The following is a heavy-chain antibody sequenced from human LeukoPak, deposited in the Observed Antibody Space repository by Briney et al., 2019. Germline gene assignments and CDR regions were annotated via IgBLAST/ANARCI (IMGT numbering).Heavy chain of an antibody. CDR1: GITLSNYG. CDR3: AKRGVVIRVILVGFHKEAYYFDS. V-gene: IGHV3-23*01. Sequence: GGSLRLSCAVSGITLSNYGMTWVRQAPGKGLEWVAGISDSGGSTNYAYSVKGRFPISRDNPKNTLYLQMTSLRADDTAVYFCAKRGVVIRVILVGFHKEAYYFDSWGQGALVTVST. D-gene: IGHD3-22*01. J-gene: IGHJ4*02. CDR2: ISDSGGST.